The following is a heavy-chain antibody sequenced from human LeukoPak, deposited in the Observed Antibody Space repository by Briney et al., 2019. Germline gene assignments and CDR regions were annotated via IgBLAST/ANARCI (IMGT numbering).Heavy chain of an antibody. J-gene: IGHJ4*02. V-gene: IGHV3-15*01. Sequence: GGSLRLSCAASGFSFTNAWMTWVRQAPGKGLEWVGRIKSKTDGGTTDYAAPVKGRFTISRDDSKNTLYLQMNSLKTDDTAVYYCTTDRPGRHCGSGSPMSYWGQGTLVTVSS. CDR3: TTDRPGRHCGSGSPMSY. CDR1: GFSFTNAW. D-gene: IGHD3-10*01. CDR2: IKSKTDGGTT.